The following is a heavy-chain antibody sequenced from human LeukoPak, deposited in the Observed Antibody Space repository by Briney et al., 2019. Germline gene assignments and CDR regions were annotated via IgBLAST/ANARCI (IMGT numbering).Heavy chain of an antibody. Sequence: GGSLRLSCAASGFTFSSYGMSWVRQAPGKGLEWVSYISSSSSTIYYADSVKGRFTISRDNAKNSLYLQMNSLRAEDTAVYYCARDRVSGSGSIDYWGQGTLVTVSS. V-gene: IGHV3-48*01. CDR1: GFTFSSYG. CDR3: ARDRVSGSGSIDY. D-gene: IGHD3-10*01. CDR2: ISSSSSTI. J-gene: IGHJ4*02.